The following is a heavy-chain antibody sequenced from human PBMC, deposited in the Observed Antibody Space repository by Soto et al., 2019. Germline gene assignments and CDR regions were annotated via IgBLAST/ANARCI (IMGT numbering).Heavy chain of an antibody. V-gene: IGHV3-30*18. CDR3: AKALFGVVTDFDY. CDR2: ISYDGSNK. Sequence: PGGSLRLSCAASGFTFSSYGMHWVRQAPGKGLEWVAVISYDGSNKYYADSVKGRFTISRDNSKNTLYLQMNSLRAEDTAVYYCAKALFGVVTDFDYWGQGTLVTVSS. D-gene: IGHD3-3*01. CDR1: GFTFSSYG. J-gene: IGHJ4*02.